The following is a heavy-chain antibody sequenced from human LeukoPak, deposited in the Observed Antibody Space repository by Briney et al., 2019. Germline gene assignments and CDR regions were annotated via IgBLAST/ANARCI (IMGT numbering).Heavy chain of an antibody. D-gene: IGHD3-10*01. Sequence: GSLRLSCAASGFTFSSYSMNWVRQAPGKGLEWVSAISGSGGSTYYADSVKGRFTISRDNSKNTLYLQMNSLRAEDTAVYYCAKGAWLEVTGVYFDYWGQGTLVTVSS. CDR1: GFTFSSYS. J-gene: IGHJ4*02. CDR3: AKGAWLEVTGVYFDY. V-gene: IGHV3-23*01. CDR2: ISGSGGST.